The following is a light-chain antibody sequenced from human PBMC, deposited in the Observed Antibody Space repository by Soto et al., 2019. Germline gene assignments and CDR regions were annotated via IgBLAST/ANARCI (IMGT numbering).Light chain of an antibody. CDR2: DVS. Sequence: QSVLTQPASVSGSPGQSITISCTGTSSDVGGYNYVSWYQQHPGKAPKLMIYDVSNRPSGVSNRFSGSKSANTASLTISGLQAEDEADYYCISYTTTSTLVFGTGTKVTVL. CDR3: ISYTTTSTLV. CDR1: SSDVGGYNY. V-gene: IGLV2-14*01. J-gene: IGLJ1*01.